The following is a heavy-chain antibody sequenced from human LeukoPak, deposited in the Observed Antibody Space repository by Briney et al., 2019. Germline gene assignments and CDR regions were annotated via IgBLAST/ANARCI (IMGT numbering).Heavy chain of an antibody. CDR3: AKDYGSGSYFEY. CDR2: ISGSGGST. D-gene: IGHD3-10*01. V-gene: IGHV3-23*01. J-gene: IGHJ4*02. Sequence: GGSLRLSCAASGFTFSSYAMSWVRQAPGKGLEWVSGISGSGGSTYYADSVKGRFTISRDNSKNTLYLQMNSLRAEDTAVYYCAKDYGSGSYFEYWGQGTLVTVSS. CDR1: GFTFSSYA.